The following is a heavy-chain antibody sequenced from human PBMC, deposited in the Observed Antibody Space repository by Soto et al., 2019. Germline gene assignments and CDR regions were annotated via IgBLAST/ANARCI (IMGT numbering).Heavy chain of an antibody. CDR1: GGSFSGYY. Sequence: SETLSLTCAVYGGSFSGYYWSWIRQPPGKGLEWIGEINHSGSTNYNPSLKSRVTISVDTSKNQFSLRLSSVTAADTAVYYCARGGVGIWGESSWFDPWGQGTLVTVSS. CDR2: INHSGST. D-gene: IGHD2-21*01. J-gene: IGHJ5*02. CDR3: ARGGVGIWGESSWFDP. V-gene: IGHV4-34*01.